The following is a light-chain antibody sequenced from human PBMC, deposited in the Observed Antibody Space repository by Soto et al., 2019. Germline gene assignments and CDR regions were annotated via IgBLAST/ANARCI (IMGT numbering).Light chain of an antibody. Sequence: QSALTQPPSASGSPGQSVTISCTGTSSDVGADNYVSWYQQHAGKAPKLVIYEVTNRPSGVPDRFSGSKSANTASLSVSGLQAEDEADYYCSSFESSNTWVFGGGTKLTVL. CDR1: SSDVGADNY. CDR2: EVT. CDR3: SSFESSNTWV. J-gene: IGLJ3*02. V-gene: IGLV2-8*01.